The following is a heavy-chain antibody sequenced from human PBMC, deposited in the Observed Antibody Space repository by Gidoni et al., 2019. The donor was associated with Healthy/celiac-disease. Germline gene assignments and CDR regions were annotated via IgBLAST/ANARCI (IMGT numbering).Heavy chain of an antibody. J-gene: IGHJ5*02. D-gene: IGHD4-4*01. CDR2: INHSGST. V-gene: IGHV4-34*01. CDR3: ARGPDHNLMTTDTWFDP. Sequence: QVQLQQWGAGLLKPSETLSLTCAVYGGSFSGYYWSWIRQPPGKGLEWIGEINHSGSTNYNPSLKSRVTISVDTSKNQFSLKLSSVTAADTAVYYCARGPDHNLMTTDTWFDPWGQGTLVTVSS. CDR1: GGSFSGYY.